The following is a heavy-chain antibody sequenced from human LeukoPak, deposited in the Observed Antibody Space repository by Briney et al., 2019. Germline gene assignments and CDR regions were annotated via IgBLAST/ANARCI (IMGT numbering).Heavy chain of an antibody. Sequence: SGGSLRLSCAASGFTFSNAWMSWVRQAPGKGLEWVGRIKSKTDGGTTDYAAPVKARFTISRDDSKNTLYLQMNSLKTEDTAVYYCTTLPIITIFGVVIMNYWGQGTLVTVSS. J-gene: IGHJ4*02. CDR3: TTLPIITIFGVVIMNY. V-gene: IGHV3-15*01. D-gene: IGHD3-3*01. CDR2: IKSKTDGGTT. CDR1: GFTFSNAW.